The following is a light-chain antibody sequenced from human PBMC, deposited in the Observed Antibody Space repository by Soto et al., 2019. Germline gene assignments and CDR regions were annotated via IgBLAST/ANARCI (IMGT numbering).Light chain of an antibody. CDR2: DAS. V-gene: IGKV1-5*01. J-gene: IGKJ1*01. Sequence: DIQMTQSPSTLSASVGDRVTITCRASQSFVSWLAWYQQKPGKAPKLLIYDASYLEDGVPSRFSGSGSGTEFSLTISSLQPDDFGSYYCQHMRTFGQGTKVDIK. CDR1: QSFVSW. CDR3: QHMRT.